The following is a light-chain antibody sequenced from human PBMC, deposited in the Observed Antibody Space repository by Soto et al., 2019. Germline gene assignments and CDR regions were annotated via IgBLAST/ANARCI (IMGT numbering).Light chain of an antibody. J-gene: IGLJ3*02. V-gene: IGLV8-61*01. CDR2: STH. CDR1: SGSVSTSYY. CDR3: VLYMGSGIWV. Sequence: QTVVTQEPSFSVSPGGTVTLTCGLSSGSVSTSYYPSWYQQTPGQAPRTLIYSTHTRSSGVPDRFSGSILGNKAALTITGAHADDESYYYCVLYMGSGIWVFGGGTKLTVL.